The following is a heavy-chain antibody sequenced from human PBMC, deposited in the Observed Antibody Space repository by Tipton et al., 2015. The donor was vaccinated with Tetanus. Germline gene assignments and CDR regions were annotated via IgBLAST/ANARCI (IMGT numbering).Heavy chain of an antibody. J-gene: IGHJ4*02. CDR3: AREGAPRAFDF. CDR1: GDSISSGGHY. Sequence: TLSLTCSVSGDSISSGGHYWGWIRQHPGKGLEWIGNIHYSGSTFYNPSLKSRVTISVDTSKNQFSLKLNSVTAADTAVYYCAREGAPRAFDFWGQGVQVTVSS. V-gene: IGHV4-31*03. CDR2: IHYSGST.